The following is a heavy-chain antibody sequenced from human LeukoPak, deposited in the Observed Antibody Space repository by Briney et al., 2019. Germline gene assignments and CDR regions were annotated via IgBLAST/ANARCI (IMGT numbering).Heavy chain of an antibody. Sequence: SETLSLTCTVSGGSVSSGSYYWSWIRQPPGKGLEWIGYIYYSGSTYYNPSLKSRVTISVDTSKNQFSLKLSSVTAADTAVYYCARLTTMYSSSWYFDYWGQGTLVTVSS. CDR1: GGSVSSGSYY. CDR3: ARLTTMYSSSWYFDY. V-gene: IGHV4-61*01. D-gene: IGHD6-13*01. CDR2: IYYSGST. J-gene: IGHJ4*02.